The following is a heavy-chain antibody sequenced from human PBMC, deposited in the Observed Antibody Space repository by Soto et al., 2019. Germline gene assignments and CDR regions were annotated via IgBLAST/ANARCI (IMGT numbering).Heavy chain of an antibody. CDR2: ISSSSSYI. CDR3: ARDSILGYCSGGSCYSTEDSSGASFFDY. J-gene: IGHJ4*02. V-gene: IGHV3-21*01. CDR1: GFTFSSYS. D-gene: IGHD2-15*01. Sequence: GGSLRLSCAASGFTFSSYSMNWVRQAPGKGLEWVSSISSSSSYIYYADSVKGRFTISRDNAKNSLYLQMNSLRAEDTAVYYCARDSILGYCSGGSCYSTEDSSGASFFDYWGQGTLVTVSS.